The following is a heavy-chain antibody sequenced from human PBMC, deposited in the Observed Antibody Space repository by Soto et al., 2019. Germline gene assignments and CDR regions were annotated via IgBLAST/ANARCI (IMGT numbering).Heavy chain of an antibody. Sequence: EVQLVESGGGLVQPGGSLRLSCAASEFTFNNYWMHWVRQVPGKGLEWVSRINTDGSTTNYADSVMGRFTISRYNADNTVYLQMNSLRAEDTAVYYCARGIYLNYGLDVWGQGATVTVSS. CDR1: EFTFNNYW. J-gene: IGHJ6*02. CDR2: INTDGSTT. V-gene: IGHV3-74*01. D-gene: IGHD3-16*02. CDR3: ARGIYLNYGLDV.